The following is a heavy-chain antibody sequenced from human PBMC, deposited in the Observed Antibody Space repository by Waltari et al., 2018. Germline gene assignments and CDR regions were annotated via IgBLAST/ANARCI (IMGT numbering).Heavy chain of an antibody. CDR2: IIPIFGTA. D-gene: IGHD4-17*01. CDR3: ARSAYGGNSGL. J-gene: IGHJ4*02. V-gene: IGHV1-69*12. Sequence: QVQLVQSGSAVQKPWSSVTVSCKASGCPFTSSALSWVRQTPAQGLEWMGGIIPIFGTANYAQKFQGRVTITADESTSTAYMELSSLRSEDTAVYYCARSAYGGNSGLWGQGTLVTVSS. CDR1: GCPFTSSA.